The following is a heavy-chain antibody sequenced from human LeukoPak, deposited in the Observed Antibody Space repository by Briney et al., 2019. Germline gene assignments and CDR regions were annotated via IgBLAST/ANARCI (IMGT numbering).Heavy chain of an antibody. V-gene: IGHV4-34*01. D-gene: IGHD2-2*03. CDR2: INHSGST. CDR1: GGSFSGYY. J-gene: IGHJ5*02. Sequence: SETLSLTCAVYGGSFSGYYWSWIRQPPGKGLEWIGEINHSGSTNYNPSLKSRVTISVDTSKSQFSLKLSSVTAADTAVYYCARGLDIVVVPAASWFDPWGQGTLVTVSS. CDR3: ARGLDIVVVPAASWFDP.